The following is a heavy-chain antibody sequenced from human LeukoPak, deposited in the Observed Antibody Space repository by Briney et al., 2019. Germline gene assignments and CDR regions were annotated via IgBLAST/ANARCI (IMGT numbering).Heavy chain of an antibody. D-gene: IGHD3-10*01. V-gene: IGHV4-39*01. Sequence: SSETLSLTCSVSGASFSTSGCYWGWIRQPPGKGLEWIGSIFHTGNTYYNPSLRTPVTISADTSKNQFALELRFVTAADTAVYYCVRLGASLVWESGSFPDYWGQGTLVTVSS. J-gene: IGHJ4*02. CDR3: VRLGASLVWESGSFPDY. CDR2: IFHTGNT. CDR1: GASFSTSGCY.